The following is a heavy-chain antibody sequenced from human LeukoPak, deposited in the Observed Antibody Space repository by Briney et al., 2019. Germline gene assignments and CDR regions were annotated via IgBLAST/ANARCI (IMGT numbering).Heavy chain of an antibody. CDR1: GFTFSSYW. CDR2: INHNGNVN. V-gene: IGHV3-7*01. Sequence: AGGSLRLSCAASGFTFSSYWMNWARQAPGKGLEWVASINHNGNVNYYVDSVKGRFTISRDNAKNSLYLQINSLRAEDTAVYYCARDRHCVNGVCHSPPGMDVWGQGTTVTVSS. J-gene: IGHJ6*02. D-gene: IGHD2-8*01. CDR3: ARDRHCVNGVCHSPPGMDV.